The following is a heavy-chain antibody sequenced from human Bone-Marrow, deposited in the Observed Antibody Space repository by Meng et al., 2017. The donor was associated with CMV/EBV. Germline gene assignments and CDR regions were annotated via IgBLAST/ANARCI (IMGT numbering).Heavy chain of an antibody. D-gene: IGHD3-22*01. Sequence: GGSLRLSCAASGFTFSSYWMSWVRQAPGKGLEWVANIKQDGSEKYYVDSVKGRFTISRDNAKNSLYLRMNSLRAEHTAVYYCAREPRFRRNYYDSSGYYPYFDYWGQGTLVTVSS. CDR1: GFTFSSYW. V-gene: IGHV3-7*01. CDR3: AREPRFRRNYYDSSGYYPYFDY. CDR2: IKQDGSEK. J-gene: IGHJ4*02.